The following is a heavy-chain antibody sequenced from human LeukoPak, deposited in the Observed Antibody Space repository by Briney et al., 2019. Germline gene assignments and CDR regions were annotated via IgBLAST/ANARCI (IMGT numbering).Heavy chain of an antibody. Sequence: GGSLRLSCAASGFTFSSYAMSWVRQAPGKGLEWVSAISGSGGSTYYADSVKGRFTISRDNSKNTLYLQMNSLRAEDTAVYYCANPPGGSSWYFFDYGGQGPLVPVSS. CDR1: GFTFSSYA. J-gene: IGHJ4*02. V-gene: IGHV3-23*01. CDR3: ANPPGGSSWYFFDY. CDR2: ISGSGGST. D-gene: IGHD6-13*01.